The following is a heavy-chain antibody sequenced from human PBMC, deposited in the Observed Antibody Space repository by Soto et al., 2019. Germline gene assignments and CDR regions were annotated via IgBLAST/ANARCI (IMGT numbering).Heavy chain of an antibody. CDR2: IIHMFGIA. J-gene: IGHJ6*02. CDR3: AREDRDRETGLVPAAIDGMDV. D-gene: IGHD2-2*01. Sequence: QVQLVQSGAEVKKPGSSVKFSCNASGGTFIRYSITWVRQAPGHGLEWIGRIIHMFGIASYAQKFQGRVTITADAYTSTANMEVSSLRSDDTAVYYCAREDRDRETGLVPAAIDGMDVWGQGTTVTVSS. CDR1: GGTFIRYS. V-gene: IGHV1-69*08.